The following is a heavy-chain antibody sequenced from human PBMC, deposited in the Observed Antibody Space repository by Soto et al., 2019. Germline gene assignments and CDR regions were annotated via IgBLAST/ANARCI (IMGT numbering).Heavy chain of an antibody. CDR2: IYYSGST. CDR1: GGSISSGGYY. V-gene: IGHV4-31*03. CDR3: AREGITMVREGYNWFDP. J-gene: IGHJ5*02. Sequence: QVQLQESGPGLVKPSQTLSLTCTVSGGSISSGGYYWSWIRQHPGKGLEWIGYIYYSGSTYYNPSLKSRVTISVDTSKHQFSLKLSSVTAADTAVYYCAREGITMVREGYNWFDPWGQGTLVTVSS. D-gene: IGHD3-10*01.